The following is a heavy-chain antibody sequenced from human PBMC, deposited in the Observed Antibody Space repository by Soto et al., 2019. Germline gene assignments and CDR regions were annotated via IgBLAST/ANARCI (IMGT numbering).Heavy chain of an antibody. D-gene: IGHD6-6*01. CDR3: AGGYRGNGGYSISSDLYYYYYYMDV. Sequence: QVQLVQSGAEVKKPGSSVKVSCKASGGTFSSYTISWVRQAPGQGLEWMGRIIPILGIANYAQKFQGRVTMTEDKSTSTAYMELSRLRSEETAVYYCAGGYRGNGGYSISSDLYYYYYYMDVWGKWTTVTVSS. J-gene: IGHJ6*03. V-gene: IGHV1-69*02. CDR2: IIPILGIA. CDR1: GGTFSSYT.